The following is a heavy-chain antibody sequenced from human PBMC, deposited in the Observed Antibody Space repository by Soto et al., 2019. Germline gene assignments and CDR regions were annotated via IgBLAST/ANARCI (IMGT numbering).Heavy chain of an antibody. Sequence: QVQLQASGPGLVKPSDTLSLTCTVSGGSISGHYWIWIRQPPGEGMEWIGDISYSGSTTYNNNPSLKSRGTVSVDSSKNQFSLRLSSVTAADTAVYYCARVGSSGWSPDYWGQGTLVTVSS. CDR1: GGSISGHY. CDR2: ISYSGSTTY. J-gene: IGHJ4*02. V-gene: IGHV4-59*11. CDR3: ARVGSSGWSPDY. D-gene: IGHD6-19*01.